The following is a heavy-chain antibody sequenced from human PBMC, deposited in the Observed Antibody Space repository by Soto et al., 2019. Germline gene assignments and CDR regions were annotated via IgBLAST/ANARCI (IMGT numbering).Heavy chain of an antibody. CDR2: ISSSSSYI. D-gene: IGHD6-6*01. CDR3: ARDQYGVYSSSGYDY. J-gene: IGHJ4*02. CDR1: GFTFSSYS. V-gene: IGHV3-21*01. Sequence: GGSLRLSCAASGFTFSSYSMNWVRQAPGKGLEWVSSISSSSSYIYYADSVKGRFTISRDNAKNSLYLQMNSLRAEDTAVYYCARDQYGVYSSSGYDYWGQGTLVTVSS.